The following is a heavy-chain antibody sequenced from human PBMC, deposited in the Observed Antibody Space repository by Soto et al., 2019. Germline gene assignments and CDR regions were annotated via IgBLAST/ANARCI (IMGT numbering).Heavy chain of an antibody. J-gene: IGHJ4*02. Sequence: SETLSLTCAVYGGSFSGYYWSWIRQPPWKGLEWIGEINHSGSTNYNPSLKSRVTISVDTSKNQFSLKLTSVTAADTAVYYCARVYDTSGYLGYWGQGTLVTVSS. CDR3: ARVYDTSGYLGY. V-gene: IGHV4-34*01. CDR1: GGSFSGYY. CDR2: INHSGST. D-gene: IGHD3-22*01.